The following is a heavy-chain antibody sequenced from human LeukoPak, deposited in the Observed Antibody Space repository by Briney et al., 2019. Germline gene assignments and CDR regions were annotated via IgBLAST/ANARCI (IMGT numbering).Heavy chain of an antibody. V-gene: IGHV1-69*06. J-gene: IGHJ3*02. Sequence: SVKVSCKASGGTFSSYAISWVRQAPGQGLEWMGGIIPIFGTANYAQKFQGRVTITADKSTSTAYMELSSLRSEDTAVYYCAKRAPNYGSGSYPYGEDAFDIWGQGTMVTVSS. CDR2: IIPIFGTA. CDR3: AKRAPNYGSGSYPYGEDAFDI. CDR1: GGTFSSYA. D-gene: IGHD3-10*01.